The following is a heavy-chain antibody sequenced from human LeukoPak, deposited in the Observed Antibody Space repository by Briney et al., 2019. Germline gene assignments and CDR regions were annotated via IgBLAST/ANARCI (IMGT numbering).Heavy chain of an antibody. V-gene: IGHV4-59*01. CDR2: IYYSGST. CDR1: GGSISSYY. J-gene: IGHJ6*03. CDR3: ARDSSSWAGHYYYMDV. Sequence: PSETLSLTCTVSGGSISSYYWSWIRQPPGKGLEWIGYIYYSGSTNYNPSLKSRVTISVDTSKNQFSLKLSSVTAADTAVYYCARDSSSWAGHYYYMDVWGKGTTVTASS. D-gene: IGHD6-13*01.